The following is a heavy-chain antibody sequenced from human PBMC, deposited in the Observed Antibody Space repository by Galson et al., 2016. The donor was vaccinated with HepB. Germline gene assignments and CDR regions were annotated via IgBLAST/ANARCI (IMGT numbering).Heavy chain of an antibody. CDR1: GFNFTDHG. V-gene: IGHV3-33*01. D-gene: IGHD6-19*01. J-gene: IGHJ5*02. CDR3: ARDVTPAGDWLDP. CDR2: VWYDGING. Sequence: SLRLSCAASGFNFTDHGMHWVRQAPGEGLEWVAVVWYDGINGFYSDSVKGRFTISRDNSKNILYLEMHSLRAEDTAIYFCARDVTPAGDWLDPWGQGTLVTVSS.